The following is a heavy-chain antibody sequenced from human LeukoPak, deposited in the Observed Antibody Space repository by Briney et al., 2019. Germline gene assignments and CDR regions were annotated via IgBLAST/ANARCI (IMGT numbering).Heavy chain of an antibody. D-gene: IGHD3-10*01. CDR1: GFTVSSNY. V-gene: IGHV3-53*01. Sequence: GGSLRLSCAASGFTVSSNYMSWVRQAPGKGLEWVSVIYSGVTTYYADSVLRRFTISRDNSKNTLYLQMNSLRAEDTAVYYCARGLDSSGGGYYFDYWGQGTLVTVSS. CDR2: IYSGVTT. CDR3: ARGLDSSGGGYYFDY. J-gene: IGHJ4*02.